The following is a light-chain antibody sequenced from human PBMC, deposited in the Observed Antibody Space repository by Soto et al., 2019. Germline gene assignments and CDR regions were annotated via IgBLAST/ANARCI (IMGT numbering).Light chain of an antibody. CDR1: SSNIGAGYD. J-gene: IGLJ2*01. CDR2: GNS. V-gene: IGLV1-40*01. Sequence: QSVLTQPPSVSGAPGQRVTISCTGSSSNIGAGYDVHWYQQLPGTAPKLLIYGNSNRPSGVPDRFSGSKSGISASLAITGLQAEDEADYHCQSYDSSLSGVVFGGGTKLTAL. CDR3: QSYDSSLSGVV.